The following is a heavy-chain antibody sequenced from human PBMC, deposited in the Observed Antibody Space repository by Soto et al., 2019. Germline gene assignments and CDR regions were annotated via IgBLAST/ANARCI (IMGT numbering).Heavy chain of an antibody. CDR3: AREVIQLGTFDY. CDR2: VFYSGST. Sequence: SETLSLTCIVSGDSIGKYYWSWIRKTPGKGLEWIGYVFYSGSTSYNPSLKGRVTISVDTSKNQFSLRLSSVTAADTAVYFCAREVIQLGTFDYWGQGILVTVSS. J-gene: IGHJ4*02. CDR1: GDSIGKYY. D-gene: IGHD2-21*01. V-gene: IGHV4-59*01.